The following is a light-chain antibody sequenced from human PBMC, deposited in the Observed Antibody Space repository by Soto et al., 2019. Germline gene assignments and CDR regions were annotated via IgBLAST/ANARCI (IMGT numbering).Light chain of an antibody. Sequence: DIPMTQSPLSLSASVGDRVTITCRASQTINTYVSWYQQKPGKAPNLLIYAASTLHSGVPSRFSGSASGTDFTLTISGLQPEDLATYYCQQSYGTAWTFGQGTKVEI. CDR1: QTINTY. J-gene: IGKJ1*01. V-gene: IGKV1-39*01. CDR3: QQSYGTAWT. CDR2: AAS.